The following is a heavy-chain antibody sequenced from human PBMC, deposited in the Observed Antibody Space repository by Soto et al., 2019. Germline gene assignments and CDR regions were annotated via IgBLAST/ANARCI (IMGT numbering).Heavy chain of an antibody. CDR2: IYHSGST. CDR3: ARAGDSSGPVALGY. V-gene: IGHV4-30-2*01. D-gene: IGHD6-19*01. J-gene: IGHJ4*02. CDR1: GGSIRSGGSS. Sequence: PSETLSLTCAVSGGSIRSGGSSWSGIRQPQGKGLEWIGYIYHSGSTYYNPSLKSRVTISVDRSKNQFSLKLSSVTAADTAVYYCARAGDSSGPVALGYWGQGTLVTV.